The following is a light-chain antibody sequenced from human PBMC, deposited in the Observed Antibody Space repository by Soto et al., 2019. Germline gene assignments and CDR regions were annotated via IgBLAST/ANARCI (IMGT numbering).Light chain of an antibody. CDR3: SSYTSSSTWV. CDR2: EVS. Sequence: QSALTQPASVSGSPGQSITISCTGTSSDVGGYNYVSWYQQHPGKAPKLMNYEVSNRPSEVSNRFSGSKSGNTASLTISGLQAEDEADYYCSSYTSSSTWVFGGGTKVTVL. J-gene: IGLJ3*02. V-gene: IGLV2-14*01. CDR1: SSDVGGYNY.